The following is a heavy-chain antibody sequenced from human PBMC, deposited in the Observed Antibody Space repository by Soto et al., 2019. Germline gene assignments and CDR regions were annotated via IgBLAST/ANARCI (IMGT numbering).Heavy chain of an antibody. Sequence: QVQLVQFGAEVKKPGASVKVSCKASGYTFTSYGISWVRQAPGQGLEWMGWISAYNGNTNYAQKLQGRVTMTTDTSTSTAYMELRSLRSDDTAVYYCARGLYSSGWLIYYYYGMDVWGQGTTVTVSS. V-gene: IGHV1-18*01. CDR1: GYTFTSYG. D-gene: IGHD6-19*01. J-gene: IGHJ6*02. CDR2: ISAYNGNT. CDR3: ARGLYSSGWLIYYYYGMDV.